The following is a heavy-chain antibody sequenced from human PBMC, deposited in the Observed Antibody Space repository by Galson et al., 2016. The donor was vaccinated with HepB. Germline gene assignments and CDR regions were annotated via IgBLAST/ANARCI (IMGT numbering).Heavy chain of an antibody. J-gene: IGHJ3*02. D-gene: IGHD6-19*01. V-gene: IGHV3-20*04. Sequence: SLRLSCAASGFAIEEYGMSWVRQAPGKGLEWVSGMNWHTGKTDYAESVKGRFTISRDNAENSLYLQMNSLRVEDTALYYCARRQPGYSSGWKPRNGFDIWGQGTMVTVS. CDR3: ARRQPGYSSGWKPRNGFDI. CDR2: MNWHTGKT. CDR1: GFAIEEYG.